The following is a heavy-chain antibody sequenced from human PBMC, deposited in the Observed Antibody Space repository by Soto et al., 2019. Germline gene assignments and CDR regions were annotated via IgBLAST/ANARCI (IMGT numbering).Heavy chain of an antibody. CDR3: ARRDDSPTAEYFQH. CDR1: GYSFTTYW. V-gene: IGHV5-51*01. Sequence: GESLKISCKGSGYSFTTYWIGWVRQMPGKGLEWMGIIYPGDSDTRYSPSFQGQVTISADKSTSTAYLQWSSLKASDTATCYCARRDDSPTAEYFQHWGQGTLVTVSS. J-gene: IGHJ1*01. D-gene: IGHD2-21*01. CDR2: IYPGDSDT.